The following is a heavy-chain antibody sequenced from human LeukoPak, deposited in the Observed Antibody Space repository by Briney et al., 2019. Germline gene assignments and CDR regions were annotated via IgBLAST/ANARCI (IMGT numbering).Heavy chain of an antibody. CDR2: FDPEDGET. J-gene: IGHJ3*02. D-gene: IGHD6-19*01. V-gene: IGHV1-24*01. Sequence: ASVKVSCKVSGYTLTELSMHWVRQDPGTGLEWVGGFDPEDGETIYAQKFQGRVTMTEDTSTDTAYMELSSLRSEDTAVYYCATDLYPQWLSRVQTNVFDIWGQGTMVTVSS. CDR3: ATDLYPQWLSRVQTNVFDI. CDR1: GYTLTELS.